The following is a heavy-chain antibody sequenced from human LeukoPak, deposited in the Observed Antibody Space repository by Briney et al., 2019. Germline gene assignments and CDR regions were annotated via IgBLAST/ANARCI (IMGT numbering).Heavy chain of an antibody. CDR3: ARGKWSYYFDY. V-gene: IGHV3-9*01. CDR1: GFRFDDYS. CDR2: ISWNSGSI. J-gene: IGHJ4*02. D-gene: IGHD2-15*01. Sequence: GGSLRLSCAASGFRFDDYSMHWVRQAPGKGLEWVSGISWNSGSIDYADSVKGRFTISRDSAKNSLYLQMNSLRAEDTALYYCARGKWSYYFDYWGQGTLVTVSS.